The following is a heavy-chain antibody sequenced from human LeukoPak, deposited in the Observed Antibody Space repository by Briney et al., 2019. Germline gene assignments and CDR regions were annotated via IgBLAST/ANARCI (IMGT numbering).Heavy chain of an antibody. CDR1: GGSISSYY. D-gene: IGHD6-13*01. J-gene: IGHJ4*02. Sequence: SETLSLTCTVSGGSISSYYWSWIRQPPGKGLEWIGYIYYSGSTNYNPSLKSRVTISVDTSKNQFSLKLSSVTAADTAVYYCARLLPVAAAGPAFDYWGQGTLVTVSS. CDR3: ARLLPVAAAGPAFDY. CDR2: IYYSGST. V-gene: IGHV4-59*12.